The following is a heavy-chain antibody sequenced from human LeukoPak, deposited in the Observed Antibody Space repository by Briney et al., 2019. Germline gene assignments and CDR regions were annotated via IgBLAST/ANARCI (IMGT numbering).Heavy chain of an antibody. Sequence: GGSLRLSCTASGFTFGDYAMSWVRQAPGKGLEWVGFIRSKAYGGTTEYAASVKGRFTISRDDSKSIAYLQMNSLKTEDTAVYYCTRICRSGYDGPIDYWGQGTLVTVSS. CDR1: GFTFGDYA. J-gene: IGHJ4*02. D-gene: IGHD5-12*01. CDR3: TRICRSGYDGPIDY. CDR2: IRSKAYGGTT. V-gene: IGHV3-49*04.